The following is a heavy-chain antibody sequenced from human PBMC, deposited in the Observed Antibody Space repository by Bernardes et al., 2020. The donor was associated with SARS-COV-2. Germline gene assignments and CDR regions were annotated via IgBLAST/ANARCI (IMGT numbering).Heavy chain of an antibody. V-gene: IGHV1-8*02. D-gene: IGHD6-19*01. CDR1: GYTFCSYD. CDR3: ARGRGNSSGWYYYGLDV. J-gene: IGHJ6*01. CDR2: MNPNSGNP. Sequence: ASEKVSCKASGYTFCSYDLNWVRQATGQGLEWMGWMNPNSGNPGYAQKFQGRVTMTRNTSISTAYMELSSLRSDDTAVYYCARGRGNSSGWYYYGLDVWGQGITVTVSS.